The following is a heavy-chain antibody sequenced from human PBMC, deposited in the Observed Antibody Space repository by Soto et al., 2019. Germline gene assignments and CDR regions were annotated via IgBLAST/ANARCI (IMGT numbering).Heavy chain of an antibody. Sequence: SETLSLTCTVSGGSISSYYWNWVRQSPGKGLEWIGCAYDSGTTNYNPSLKSRVTISVDTSKNKFSLKLSSVTAADTAVYYCARDVRKGGYSYGFDSWGQGTLVTVSS. D-gene: IGHD5-18*01. CDR1: GGSISSYY. V-gene: IGHV4-59*01. J-gene: IGHJ4*02. CDR2: AYDSGTT. CDR3: ARDVRKGGYSYGFDS.